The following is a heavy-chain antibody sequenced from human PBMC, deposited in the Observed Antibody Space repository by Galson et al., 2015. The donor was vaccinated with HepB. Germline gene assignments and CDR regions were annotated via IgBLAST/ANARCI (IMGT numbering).Heavy chain of an antibody. CDR3: ATYYYDSSGYYFFDY. CDR2: FDPEDGET. D-gene: IGHD3-22*01. V-gene: IGHV1-24*01. CDR1: GYTLTELS. J-gene: IGHJ4*02. Sequence: SVKVSCKASGYTLTELSMHWVRQAPGKGLEWMGGFDPEDGETIYAQKFQGRVTMTEDTSTDTAYMELSSLRSEDTAVYYCATYYYDSSGYYFFDYWGQGTLVTVSS.